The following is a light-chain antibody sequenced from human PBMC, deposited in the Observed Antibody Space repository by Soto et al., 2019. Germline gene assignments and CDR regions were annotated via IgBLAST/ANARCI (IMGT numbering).Light chain of an antibody. V-gene: IGKV3-20*01. CDR2: GAS. CDR3: QQYGRSPHT. Sequence: EIVLTQSPGTLSLSPGEGATLSCRASQSVSSNYLGWYQQKPGQAPRLLIYGASSRATGIPDRFSGSGSGTDFTLTISRLEPEDFALYYCQQYGRSPHTFGQGTKLEIK. J-gene: IGKJ2*01. CDR1: QSVSSNY.